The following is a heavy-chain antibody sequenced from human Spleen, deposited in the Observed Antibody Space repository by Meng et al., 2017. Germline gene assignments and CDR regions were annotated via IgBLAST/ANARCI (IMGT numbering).Heavy chain of an antibody. Sequence: QVPLRESGPALVKPSETLSRTCAVSGDSITNHNWWAWVRQPPGKGLEWIGEIHDRGSSAYNPSLKSRVSMSIDKSRNQFSLKLTSVTAADTAVYYCLGGSGGSVWGQGTLVTVSS. D-gene: IGHD3-10*01. CDR1: GDSITNHNW. CDR3: LGGSGGSV. CDR2: IHDRGSS. J-gene: IGHJ1*01. V-gene: IGHV4-4*02.